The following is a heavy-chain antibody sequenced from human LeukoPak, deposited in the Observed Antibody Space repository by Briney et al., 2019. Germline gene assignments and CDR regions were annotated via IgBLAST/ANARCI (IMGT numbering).Heavy chain of an antibody. CDR1: GYTFEHPG. D-gene: IGHD6-13*01. CDR2: ISPYTGDT. CDR3: AREGETSSWYPY. Sequence: ASVKVSCKASGYTFEHPGISWVRQAPGQGLDWIGWISPYTGDTKYAQKFQGRLIVTADASTTTVYMDLRSLRSDDTAVYYCAREGETSSWYPYWGQGTLVTVSS. J-gene: IGHJ4*02. V-gene: IGHV1-18*01.